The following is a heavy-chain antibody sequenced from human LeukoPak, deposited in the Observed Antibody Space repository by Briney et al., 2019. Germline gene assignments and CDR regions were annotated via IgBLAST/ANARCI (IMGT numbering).Heavy chain of an antibody. CDR2: MNPNSGNT. CDR1: GYTFTSYD. V-gene: IGHV1-8*01. CDR3: ARGGVLLWFGEVSTDSNWFDP. D-gene: IGHD3-10*01. J-gene: IGHJ5*02. Sequence: GASVKVSCKASGYTFTSYDINWVRQATGQGLEWMGWMNPNSGNTGYAQKFQGRVTMTRNTSISTAYMELSSLRSEDTAVYYCARGGVLLWFGEVSTDSNWFDPWGQGTLVTVSS.